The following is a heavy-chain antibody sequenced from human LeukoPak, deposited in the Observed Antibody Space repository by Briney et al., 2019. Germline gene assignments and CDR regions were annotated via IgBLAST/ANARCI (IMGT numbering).Heavy chain of an antibody. D-gene: IGHD6-13*01. Sequence: GGSLRLSCAASGFTFSSYGMHWVRQAPGKGLEWVATIKQDGSEKYYVDSVKGRFTISRDNSKNTLYLQMNSLRAEDTAVYYCAKAGIAAAGIDAFDIWGQGTMVTASS. CDR2: IKQDGSEK. J-gene: IGHJ3*02. CDR3: AKAGIAAAGIDAFDI. CDR1: GFTFSSYG. V-gene: IGHV3-7*03.